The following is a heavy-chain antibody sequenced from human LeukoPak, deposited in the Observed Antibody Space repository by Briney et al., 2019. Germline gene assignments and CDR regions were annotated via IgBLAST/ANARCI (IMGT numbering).Heavy chain of an antibody. CDR3: AREGRQDYVYFDH. V-gene: IGHV4-59*01. Sequence: SETLSLTCFVSGGSMSPYYWSWIRQPPGKALEYIGYIHYNGNTNYNPSLMSRVTLSVDTSKNQFSLKLSSVAAADTAMYYCAREGRQDYVYFDHWGQGSLVTVSS. J-gene: IGHJ4*02. D-gene: IGHD4-17*01. CDR1: GGSMSPYY. CDR2: IHYNGNT.